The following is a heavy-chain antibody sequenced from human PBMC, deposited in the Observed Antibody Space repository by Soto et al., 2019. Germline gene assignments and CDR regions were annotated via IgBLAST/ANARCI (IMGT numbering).Heavy chain of an antibody. D-gene: IGHD6-6*01. V-gene: IGHV3-23*01. CDR1: GFTFRSYA. CDR3: AKVQPEDSSSFDY. Sequence: LSLTCAASGFTFRSYAMSWVRQAPGRGLVWVSAIRGSGGSTYYADSVKGRFTISRDNSKNTLYLQMNSLSAEDTAVDYCAKVQPEDSSSFDYWGQGTLVTVSS. J-gene: IGHJ4*02. CDR2: IRGSGGST.